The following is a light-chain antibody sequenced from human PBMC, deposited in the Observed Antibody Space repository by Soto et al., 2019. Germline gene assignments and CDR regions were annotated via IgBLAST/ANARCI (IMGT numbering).Light chain of an antibody. Sequence: EIVMTQSPVTLSVSPGDRAALSCRASQSVSTNLAWYQQKPGQPPRLLIYAASTRATGVPARFSGSGSWTEFTLTISSLQSEDFAVYFCQQYNKWPPYTFGQGTKLEIK. CDR1: QSVSTN. J-gene: IGKJ2*01. CDR3: QQYNKWPPYT. CDR2: AAS. V-gene: IGKV3-15*01.